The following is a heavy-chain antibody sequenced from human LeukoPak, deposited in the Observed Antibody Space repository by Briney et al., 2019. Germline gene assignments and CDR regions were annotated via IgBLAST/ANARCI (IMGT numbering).Heavy chain of an antibody. D-gene: IGHD5-24*01. CDR2: IFHSGNS. Sequence: SETLSLTCTVSAYSISSGYYWGWIRQPPGKGLEWIGSIFHSGNSYYNPSLKSRVAMSVDTSKNQFSLNLSSMTAADTAVYYCARGGMATILFDYWGQGTLVTVSS. V-gene: IGHV4-38-2*02. CDR3: ARGGMATILFDY. J-gene: IGHJ4*02. CDR1: AYSISSGYY.